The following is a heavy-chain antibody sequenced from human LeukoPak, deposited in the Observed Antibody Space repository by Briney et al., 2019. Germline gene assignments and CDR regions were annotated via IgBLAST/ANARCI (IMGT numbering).Heavy chain of an antibody. CDR2: INWNGGST. D-gene: IGHD1-26*01. CDR3: ASDRSGSYLDAFDI. CDR1: GFTFDDYG. J-gene: IGHJ3*02. Sequence: GGSLGLSCAASGFTFDDYGMSWVHQAPGKGLEWVSGINWNGGSTGYADSVKGRFTISRDNAKNSLYLQMNSLRAEDTALYYCASDRSGSYLDAFDIRGQGTMVTVSS. V-gene: IGHV3-20*04.